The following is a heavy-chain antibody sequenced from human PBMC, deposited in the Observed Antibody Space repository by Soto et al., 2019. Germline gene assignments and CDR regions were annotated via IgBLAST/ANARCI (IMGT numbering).Heavy chain of an antibody. V-gene: IGHV1-69*01. J-gene: IGHJ5*01. D-gene: IGHD1-26*01. CDR1: GGVFRNSA. CDR2: IIPVFGTA. Sequence: QVQLVQSGAEVQKPGSSVKVSCKASGGVFRNSAINWVRQAPGQGLEWMGGIIPVFGTADYPQKFQGRVTITADESTTTAYMELTSLKTEDTAVYFCARDRWGSYSFDSWGQGTLVTVAS. CDR3: ARDRWGSYSFDS.